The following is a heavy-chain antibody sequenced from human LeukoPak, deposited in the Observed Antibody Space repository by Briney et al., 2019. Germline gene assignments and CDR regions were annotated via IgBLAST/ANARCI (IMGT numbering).Heavy chain of an antibody. CDR1: GFTFSSSA. CDR2: ISNNGGYT. J-gene: IGHJ4*02. Sequence: GGSLRLSCAASGFTFSSSAMSWVRQAPGKGLEWVSAISNNGGYTYYADSVQGRFTISRDNSKNTLCLQMNSLRVEDTAVYYCAKQLGYCSDGSCYFPYWGQGTLVTVSS. V-gene: IGHV3-23*01. CDR3: AKQLGYCSDGSCYFPY. D-gene: IGHD2-15*01.